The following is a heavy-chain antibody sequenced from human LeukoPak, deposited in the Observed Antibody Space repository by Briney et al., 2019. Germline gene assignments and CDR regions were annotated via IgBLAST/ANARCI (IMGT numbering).Heavy chain of an antibody. V-gene: IGHV3-30*04. D-gene: IGHD6-13*01. Sequence: GGSLRLSCAAPGFTFSSYAMHWVRQAPGKGLEWVAVISYDGSNKYYADSVKGRFTISRDNSKNTLYLQMNSLRAEDTAVYYCARDRLQLAPSFYYGMDVWGQGTTVTVSS. CDR3: ARDRLQLAPSFYYGMDV. CDR2: ISYDGSNK. J-gene: IGHJ6*02. CDR1: GFTFSSYA.